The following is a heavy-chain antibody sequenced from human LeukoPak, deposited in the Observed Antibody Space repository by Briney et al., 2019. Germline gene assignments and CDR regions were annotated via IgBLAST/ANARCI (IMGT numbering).Heavy chain of an antibody. J-gene: IGHJ4*02. CDR1: GGSMNQYY. Sequence: SETLSLTCTVSGGSMNQYYWSWIRQPAGKGLEWIGRIYSTGTTYYKPSLKSRVTMSVDTSHNQFFLKLNSVTAADTAVYYCARDQTSKWGWYYFDYWAREPWSPSPQ. V-gene: IGHV4-4*07. CDR2: IYSTGTT. CDR3: ARDQTSKWGWYYFDY. D-gene: IGHD6-19*01.